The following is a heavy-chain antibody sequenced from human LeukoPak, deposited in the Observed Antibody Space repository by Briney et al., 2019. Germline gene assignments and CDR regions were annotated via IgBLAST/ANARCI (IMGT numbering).Heavy chain of an antibody. CDR3: ARAQGGV. D-gene: IGHD3-16*01. CDR1: GFTFSSYA. J-gene: IGHJ4*02. Sequence: GGSLRLSCAASGFTFSSYAMHWVRQAPGEGLEYVSAISSNGGSTYYANSVKGRFTISRDNSKNTLYLQMGSLRAEDMAVYYCARAQGGVWGQGTLVTVSS. CDR2: ISSNGGST. V-gene: IGHV3-64*01.